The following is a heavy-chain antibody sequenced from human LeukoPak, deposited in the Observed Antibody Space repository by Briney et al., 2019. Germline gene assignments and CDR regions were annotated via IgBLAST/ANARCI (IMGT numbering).Heavy chain of an antibody. CDR1: DFDFSSHA. D-gene: IGHD4-17*01. Sequence: GGSLRLSCAASDFDFSSHAMTWVRQAPGKGLEWVSAIGISGTKTYYGDSVKGRFLISRDNSKNTLYLQMNSLRVEDTAVYYCARAETVTADFDYWGQGTLVTVSS. J-gene: IGHJ4*02. V-gene: IGHV3-23*01. CDR3: ARAETVTADFDY. CDR2: IGISGTKT.